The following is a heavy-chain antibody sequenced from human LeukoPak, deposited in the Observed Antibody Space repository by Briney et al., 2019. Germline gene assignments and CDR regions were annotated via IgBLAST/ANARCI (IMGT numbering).Heavy chain of an antibody. J-gene: IGHJ4*02. Sequence: ASVKVSCKASGYTFTSYYMHWVRQAPGQGLEWMGIINPSGGSTSYAQKFQGRVTMTRDTSTSTVYMELSSLRSEDTAVYYCARFYYGSGSYYSYFDYWGQGTLVTVSS. V-gene: IGHV1-46*01. CDR3: ARFYYGSGSYYSYFDY. CDR1: GYTFTSYY. CDR2: INPSGGST. D-gene: IGHD3-10*01.